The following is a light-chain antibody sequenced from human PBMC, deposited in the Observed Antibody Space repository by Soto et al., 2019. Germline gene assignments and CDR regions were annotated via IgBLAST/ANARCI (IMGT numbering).Light chain of an antibody. J-gene: IGKJ3*01. Sequence: EIVLTQSPGTLSLSPGERATLSCRASQSVSSSYLAWYQQKPGQAPRLLIYGASSRATGIPDRFSGSGSGTGFTLTISRLEPEDFAVYYCQQYGRTFGPGTKVDIK. CDR2: GAS. CDR1: QSVSSSY. V-gene: IGKV3-20*01. CDR3: QQYGRT.